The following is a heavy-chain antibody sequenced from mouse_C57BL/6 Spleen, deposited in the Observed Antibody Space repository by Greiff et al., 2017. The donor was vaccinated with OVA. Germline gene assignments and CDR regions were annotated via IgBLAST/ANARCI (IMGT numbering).Heavy chain of an antibody. CDR3: AREGTAQAPFAY. D-gene: IGHD3-2*02. V-gene: IGHV1-61*01. CDR1: GYIFTSYW. CDR2: IYPSDSET. Sequence: VQLQQSGAELVRPGSSVKLSCKASGYIFTSYWMDWVKQRPGQGLEWIGNIYPSDSETHYNQKFKDKATLTVDKSSSTAYMQLSSLTSEDSAVYYCAREGTAQAPFAYWGQGTLVTVSA. J-gene: IGHJ3*01.